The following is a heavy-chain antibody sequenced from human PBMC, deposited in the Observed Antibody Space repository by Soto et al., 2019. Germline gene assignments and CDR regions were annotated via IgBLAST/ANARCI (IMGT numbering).Heavy chain of an antibody. D-gene: IGHD2-15*01. V-gene: IGHV3-23*01. CDR2: TRESWGSA. Sequence: GRSLRVCGAGSGLTFIVDVPRCVRQLPGKGLEWVSTTRESWGSAYYADSVKGRFTIARDTTENTLGLQRNSPGAEDTAGYYCARPYGGKIGDDLDRWGQGTVVTVS. J-gene: IGHJ4*03. CDR1: GLTFIVDV. CDR3: ARPYGGKIGDDLDR.